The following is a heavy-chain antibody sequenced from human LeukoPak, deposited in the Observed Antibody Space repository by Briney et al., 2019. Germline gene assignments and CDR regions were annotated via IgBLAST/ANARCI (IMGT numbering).Heavy chain of an antibody. D-gene: IGHD3-10*01. CDR3: AKDNPELLLWFGDLSGFDY. CDR2: IYSGGST. CDR1: GGSFSGYY. J-gene: IGHJ4*02. V-gene: IGHV3-53*01. Sequence: ETLSLTCAVYGGSFSGYYWSWVRQAPGKGLEWVSVIYSGGSTYYADSVKGRFTISRDNSKNTLYLQMNSLRAEDTAVYYCAKDNPELLLWFGDLSGFDYWGQGTLVTVSS.